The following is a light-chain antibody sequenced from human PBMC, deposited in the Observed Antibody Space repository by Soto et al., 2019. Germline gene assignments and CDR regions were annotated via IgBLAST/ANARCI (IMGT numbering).Light chain of an antibody. J-gene: IGKJ1*01. V-gene: IGKV1-6*01. Sequence: AIQVTQSPSSLSASVGDRVTITCRTSQGIRSALGWYQQKPGKVPKLLIYAASTLQNGVPSRFSGSGSGRDFTLTISSLQPEDFATYYCLLDYAYFWAFGQGTKVEI. CDR1: QGIRSA. CDR3: LLDYAYFWA. CDR2: AAS.